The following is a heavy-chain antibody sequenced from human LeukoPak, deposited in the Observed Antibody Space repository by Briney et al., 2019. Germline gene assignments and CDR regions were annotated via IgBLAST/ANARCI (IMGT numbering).Heavy chain of an antibody. J-gene: IGHJ5*02. V-gene: IGHV1-2*02. CDR2: INPNSGGT. D-gene: IGHD6-13*01. CDR1: GYTFTGYY. Sequence: ASVKVSCKASGYTFTGYYMHWVRQAPGQGLEWMGWINPNSGGTNYAQKLQGRVTMTTDTSTSTAYMELRSLRSDDTAVYYCAREWPYSSSWHVGGNWFDPWGQGTLVTVSS. CDR3: AREWPYSSSWHVGGNWFDP.